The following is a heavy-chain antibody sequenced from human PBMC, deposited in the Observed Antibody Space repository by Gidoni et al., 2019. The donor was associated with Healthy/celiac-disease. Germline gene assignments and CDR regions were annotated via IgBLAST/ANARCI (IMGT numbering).Heavy chain of an antibody. CDR1: GGTFSSYA. V-gene: IGHV1-69*01. Sequence: QVQLVQSGAEVKKPGSSVKVSCKASGGTFSSYAISWVRQAPGQGLEWMGGIIPILGTANYAQKFQGRVTITADESTSTAYMELSSLRSEDTAVYYCASRSSEYCSGGSCFDAFDIWGQGTMVTVSS. J-gene: IGHJ3*02. CDR3: ASRSSEYCSGGSCFDAFDI. D-gene: IGHD2-15*01. CDR2: IIPILGTA.